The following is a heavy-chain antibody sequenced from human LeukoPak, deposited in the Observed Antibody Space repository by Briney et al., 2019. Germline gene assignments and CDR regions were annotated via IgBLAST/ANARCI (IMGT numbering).Heavy chain of an antibody. CDR1: GFTFSSYA. J-gene: IGHJ4*02. CDR3: ARFHYDIGEIDY. CDR2: ISYDGSNK. Sequence: GGSLRLSCAASGFTFSSYAMHWVRQAPGKGLEWVAVISYDGSNKYYADSVKGRFTISRDNSKNTLYLQMNSLRAEDTAVYYCARFHYDIGEIDYWGQGTLVTVSS. V-gene: IGHV3-30*04. D-gene: IGHD3-9*01.